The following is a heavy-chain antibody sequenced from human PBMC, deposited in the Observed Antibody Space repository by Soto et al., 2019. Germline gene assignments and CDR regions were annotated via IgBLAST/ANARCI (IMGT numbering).Heavy chain of an antibody. Sequence: CEECGGRIHSSARSWVQQENGQGLEWMGGIIPVFGSENYEQKFPGRVPITADESTRTAYRELNSLRSQDTAVYFCARDDGLHYRYYVTEFLVPGT. CDR3: ARDDGLHYRYYVTEF. J-gene: IGHJ6*02. D-gene: IGHD4-4*01. V-gene: IGHV1-69*01. CDR1: GGRIHSSA. CDR2: IIPVFGSE.